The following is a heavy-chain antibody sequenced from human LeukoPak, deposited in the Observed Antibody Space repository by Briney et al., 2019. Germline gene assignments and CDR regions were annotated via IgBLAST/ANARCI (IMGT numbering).Heavy chain of an antibody. CDR1: GGSISSSSYY. V-gene: IGHV4-39*01. Sequence: SETLSLTCTVSGGSISSSSYYWGWIRQPPGKELEWIGSIYYSGSTCYNPSLKSRVTISVDTSKNQFSLKLSSVTAADTAVYYCASTRSTSCFCWFDPWGQGTLVTVSS. D-gene: IGHD2-2*01. CDR3: ASTRSTSCFCWFDP. J-gene: IGHJ5*02. CDR2: IYYSGST.